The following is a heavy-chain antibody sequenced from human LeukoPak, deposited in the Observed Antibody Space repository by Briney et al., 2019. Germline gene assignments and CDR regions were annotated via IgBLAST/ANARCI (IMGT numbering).Heavy chain of an antibody. CDR2: INPNSGGT. V-gene: IGHV1-2*02. J-gene: IGHJ4*02. D-gene: IGHD3-22*01. CDR1: GYTFTGYY. CDR3: ARGRLNYDSGGYYDNPHLDY. Sequence: ASVKVSCKASGYTFTGYYMHWVRQAPGQGLEWMGWINPNSGGTNYAQKFQGRVTMTRDMSTSTVYMELSSLRSEDTAIYYCARGRLNYDSGGYYDNPHLDYWGQGTLVTVSS.